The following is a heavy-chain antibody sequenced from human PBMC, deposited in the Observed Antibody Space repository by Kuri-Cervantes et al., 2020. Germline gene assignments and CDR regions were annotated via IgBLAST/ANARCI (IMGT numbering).Heavy chain of an antibody. CDR3: ARVAPKFYYYYYMDV. V-gene: IGHV4-59*01. CDR1: GFTFGDYA. Sequence: GSLRLSCTASGFTFGDYAMSWVRQAPGKGLEWIGYIYYSGSTNYNPSLKSRVTISVDTSKNQFSLKLSSVTAADTAVYYCARVAPKFYYYYYMDVWGKGTTVTVSS. J-gene: IGHJ6*03. CDR2: IYYSGST.